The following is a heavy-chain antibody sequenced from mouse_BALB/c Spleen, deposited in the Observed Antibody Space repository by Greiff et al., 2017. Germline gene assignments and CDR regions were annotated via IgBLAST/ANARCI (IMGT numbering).Heavy chain of an antibody. D-gene: IGHD1-1*01. CDR2: ISSGGST. Sequence: DVHLVESGGGLVKPGGSLKLSCAASGFTFSSYAMSWVRQTPEKRLEWVASISSGGSTYYPDSVKGRFTISRDNARNILYLQMSSLRSEDTAMYYCARDYGNPYYAMDYWGQGTSVTVSS. CDR1: GFTFSSYA. CDR3: ARDYGNPYYAMDY. V-gene: IGHV5-6-5*01. J-gene: IGHJ4*01.